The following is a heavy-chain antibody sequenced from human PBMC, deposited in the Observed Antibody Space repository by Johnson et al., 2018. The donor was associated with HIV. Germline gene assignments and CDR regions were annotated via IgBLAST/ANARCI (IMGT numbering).Heavy chain of an antibody. CDR2: IYNDGSRT. Sequence: VQLVESGGGLVQSGGSLRLSCAASGFAFRTYWMVWVRQVPGKRPVWVARIYNDGSRTTYADSVRGRFTISRDNAKYTVDLQMNSLRVEETAVYYCAKVDCGGDTCAGYDPFDLWGQGTLVTVSS. CDR3: AKVDCGGDTCAGYDPFDL. V-gene: IGHV3-74*03. D-gene: IGHD2-21*01. J-gene: IGHJ3*01. CDR1: GFAFRTYW.